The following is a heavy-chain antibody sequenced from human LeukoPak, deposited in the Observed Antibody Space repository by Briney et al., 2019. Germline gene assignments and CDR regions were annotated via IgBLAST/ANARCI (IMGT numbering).Heavy chain of an antibody. Sequence: GGSLTLSCAASGFTFDDYAMHWVRQAPGKGLEWVSGISWNSGSIGYADSVKGRFTISRDNAKNSLYLQMNSLRAEDTALYYCAKDGPYGDYSYYFDYWGQGTLVTVSS. CDR1: GFTFDDYA. J-gene: IGHJ4*02. V-gene: IGHV3-9*01. CDR3: AKDGPYGDYSYYFDY. D-gene: IGHD4-17*01. CDR2: ISWNSGSI.